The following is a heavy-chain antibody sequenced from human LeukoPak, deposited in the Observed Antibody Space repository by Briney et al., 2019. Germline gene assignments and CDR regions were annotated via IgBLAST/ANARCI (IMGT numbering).Heavy chain of an antibody. CDR3: ATVLYVWGSYRSNWFDP. CDR1: GYTLTELS. Sequence: ASVKVSCKVSGYTLTELSMHWVRQAPGKGLEWMGGFDPEDGETIYAQKFQGRLTMTEDTSTDTAYMELSSLRSEDTAVYYCATVLYVWGSYRSNWFDPWGQGTLVTVSS. V-gene: IGHV1-24*01. J-gene: IGHJ5*02. D-gene: IGHD3-16*02. CDR2: FDPEDGET.